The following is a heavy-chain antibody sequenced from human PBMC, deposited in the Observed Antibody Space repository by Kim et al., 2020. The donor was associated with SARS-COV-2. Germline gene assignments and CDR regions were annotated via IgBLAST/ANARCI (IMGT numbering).Heavy chain of an antibody. D-gene: IGHD3-22*01. J-gene: IGHJ6*02. Sequence: QGRVTITRDTSASTAYMELSSLRSEDTAVYYCVREAVVIDYYYYYGMDVWGQGTTVTVSS. CDR3: VREAVVIDYYYYYGMDV. V-gene: IGHV1-3*01.